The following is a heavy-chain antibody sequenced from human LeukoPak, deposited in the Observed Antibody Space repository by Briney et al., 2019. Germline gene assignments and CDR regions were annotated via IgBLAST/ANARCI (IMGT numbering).Heavy chain of an antibody. CDR1: GFSFTSFG. CDR2: ISTYTGVT. CDR3: ARDSDYSGNGNGDWFDP. D-gene: IGHD4-11*01. Sequence: ASVKVSCKASGFSFTSFGVTWVRQAPGQGLEWMGWISTYTGVTHYAEKFEDRVTMSIDTSTTTAYMESRSLRYDDTAVYYCARDSDYSGNGNGDWFDPWGQGTVVTVSS. V-gene: IGHV1-18*04. J-gene: IGHJ5*02.